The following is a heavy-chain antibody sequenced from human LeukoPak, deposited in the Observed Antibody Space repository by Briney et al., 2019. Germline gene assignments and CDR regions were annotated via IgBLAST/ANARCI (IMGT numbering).Heavy chain of an antibody. J-gene: IGHJ4*02. D-gene: IGHD5-12*01. CDR2: ITGSDDKT. CDR3: AKGPQLYSGYHPDY. Sequence: GGSLSLSCAASGFTFSGSAMTWVRQAPGKRLQWVSTITGSDDKTYYADSVKGRFTISRDFSKNMVHLHMNSLRVEDTAIYYCAKGPQLYSGYHPDYWGQGTLVTVSS. CDR1: GFTFSGSA. V-gene: IGHV3-23*01.